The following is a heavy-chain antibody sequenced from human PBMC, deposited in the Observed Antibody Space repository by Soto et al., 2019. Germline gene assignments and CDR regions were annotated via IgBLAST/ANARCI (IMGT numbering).Heavy chain of an antibody. CDR2: ISGSGGST. CDR3: AKKAIFGVVIHYYYMDV. CDR1: GFTFSSYA. D-gene: IGHD3-3*01. Sequence: GGSLRLSCAASGFTFSSYAMSWVRQAPGKGLEWVSAISGSGGSTYYADSVKGRFTISRDNSKNTLYLQMNSLRAEDTAVYYRAKKAIFGVVIHYYYMDVWGKGTTVTVSS. J-gene: IGHJ6*03. V-gene: IGHV3-23*01.